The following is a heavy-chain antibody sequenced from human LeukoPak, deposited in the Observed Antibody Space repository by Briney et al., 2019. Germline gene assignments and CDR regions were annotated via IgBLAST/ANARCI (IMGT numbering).Heavy chain of an antibody. CDR3: ARGNTTPNPRTTNWFDP. CDR2: IYYSGST. J-gene: IGHJ5*02. V-gene: IGHV4-59*12. CDR1: GGSISSYY. D-gene: IGHD1-14*01. Sequence: SETLSLTCTVSGGSISSYYWSWIRQPPGKGLEWIGYIYYSGSTNYNPSLKSRVTISVDTSKNQFSLKLSSVTAADTAVYYCARGNTTPNPRTTNWFDPWGQGTLVTVSS.